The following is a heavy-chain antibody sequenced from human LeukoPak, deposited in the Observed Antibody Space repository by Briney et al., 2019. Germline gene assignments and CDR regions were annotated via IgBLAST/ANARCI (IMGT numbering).Heavy chain of an antibody. V-gene: IGHV3-23*01. CDR2: ISDSGIST. D-gene: IGHD3-9*01. CDR1: GFTFSNYA. Sequence: PGGSLRLSCEASGFTFSNYAMTWVRQGPGKGLEWVSSISDSGISTYYAESVKGRFTISRDKSRDTLYLQMNSLRAEDTALYYCVKGDNNILTGYYNSFDYWGQGTLVTVSS. J-gene: IGHJ4*02. CDR3: VKGDNNILTGYYNSFDY.